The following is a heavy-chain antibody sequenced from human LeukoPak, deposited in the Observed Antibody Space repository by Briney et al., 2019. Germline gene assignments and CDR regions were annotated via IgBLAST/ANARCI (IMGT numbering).Heavy chain of an antibody. V-gene: IGHV3-23*01. CDR2: ISGSADST. D-gene: IGHD2-2*02. J-gene: IGHJ4*02. Sequence: PGGSLRLSCAASGFTFSSYAMSWVRQAPEKGLEWVSTISGSADSTYYADSVRGRFTISSDTSKNTRYLQMNSLRAEDTALYYCSKSIPTWSREPFDFRGQGTLVTVSS. CDR1: GFTFSSYA. CDR3: SKSIPTWSREPFDF.